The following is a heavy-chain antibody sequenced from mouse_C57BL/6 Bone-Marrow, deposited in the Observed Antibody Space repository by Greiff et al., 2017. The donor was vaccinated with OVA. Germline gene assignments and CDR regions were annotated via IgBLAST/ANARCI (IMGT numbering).Heavy chain of an antibody. CDR3: ASPPIYYCGSSYNGDF. D-gene: IGHD1-1*01. CDR1: GYTFTSYG. CDR2: IYTRSGNT. Sequence: VQLQQSGAELARPGASVKLSCKASGYTFTSYGISWVQQSPGQGLEWIGEIYTRSGNTYYNEKFKGKATLTAAKSSSTAYMELRSLTSEDSAVYFCASPPIYYCGSSYNGDFWGRGTTLTVTS. V-gene: IGHV1-81*01. J-gene: IGHJ2*01.